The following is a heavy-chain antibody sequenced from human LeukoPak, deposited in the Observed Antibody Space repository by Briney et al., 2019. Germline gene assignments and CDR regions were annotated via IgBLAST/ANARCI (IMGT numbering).Heavy chain of an antibody. Sequence: PPETLSLTCAVYGGSFSGYYWSWIRQPPGKGLEWIGEVNHSGRTNYNPSLKSRVTISADTSKNQFSLKLSSVTAADTAVYYCARGSDYYYDLDVWDKGTTVTVSS. V-gene: IGHV4-34*01. CDR2: VNHSGRT. J-gene: IGHJ6*03. CDR3: ARGSDYYYDLDV. CDR1: GGSFSGYY.